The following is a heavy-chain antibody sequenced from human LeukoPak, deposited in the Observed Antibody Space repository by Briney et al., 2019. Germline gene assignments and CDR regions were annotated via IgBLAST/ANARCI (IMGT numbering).Heavy chain of an antibody. CDR1: GFTFSSYS. CDR2: ISSSSSSI. CDR3: ARGSGYSGYDIYPAY. J-gene: IGHJ4*02. V-gene: IGHV3-21*01. Sequence: GGSLRLSCAASGFTFSSYSMNWVRQAPGKGLEWVSSISSSSSSIYYADSVRGRFTISRDNAKSSLYLQMNSLRVEDTAVYYCARGSGYSGYDIYPAYWGQGTLVTVSS. D-gene: IGHD5-12*01.